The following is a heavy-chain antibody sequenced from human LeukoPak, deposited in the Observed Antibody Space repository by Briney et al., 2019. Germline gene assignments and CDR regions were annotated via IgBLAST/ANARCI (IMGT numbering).Heavy chain of an antibody. J-gene: IGHJ4*02. CDR3: AKDHRGSSWYFDY. CDR2: IWYGGSNK. CDR1: GLTFSSYG. D-gene: IGHD6-13*01. Sequence: GGSLRLSCAASGLTFSSYGMHWVRQAPGKGLEWVAVIWYGGSNKYYADSVKGRFTISRDNSKNTLYLQMNSLRAEDTAVYYCAKDHRGSSWYFDYWGQGTLVTVSS. V-gene: IGHV3-30*02.